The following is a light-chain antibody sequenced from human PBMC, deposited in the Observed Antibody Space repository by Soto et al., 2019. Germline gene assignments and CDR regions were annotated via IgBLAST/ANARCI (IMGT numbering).Light chain of an antibody. CDR3: QQCYMGWT. J-gene: IGKJ1*01. V-gene: IGKV3-15*01. CDR2: GAS. CDR1: QRLSSN. Sequence: EIVLTQSPVTLSVSPGERVTLSCRASQRLSSNLAWYQQRPGHAPRLLIYGASIRATDIPARFIGSGSGTEFTLTISSLQSEDFGTYYCQQCYMGWTFGQGTKVDIK.